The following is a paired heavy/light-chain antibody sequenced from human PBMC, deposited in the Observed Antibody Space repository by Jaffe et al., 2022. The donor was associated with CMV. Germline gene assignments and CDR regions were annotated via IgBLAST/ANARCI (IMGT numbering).Heavy chain of an antibody. Sequence: EVQLVESGGGLVQPGGSLRVSCAASGFFVSSTDMNWVRQAPGKGLEWVSVIYSGGSTYYADSVKGRFTISRDDSKNTLYLQFHSLRAEDTALYYCARGGYCFGTNCPRGDAFDIWGQGTVVTVSS. D-gene: IGHD2-2*03. CDR3: ARGGYCFGTNCPRGDAFDI. J-gene: IGHJ3*02. CDR2: IYSGGST. CDR1: GFFVSSTD. V-gene: IGHV3-66*01.
Light chain of an antibody. Sequence: SYELTQPPSVSVSPGQTATITCSGEILGTKYVSWYQQKPGQSPFLVIYQDNKRPSGIPDRFSGSNSGNTATLTISGTQTIDEADYYCQAWDSSTTAVFGGGTQVTVL. CDR3: QAWDSSTTAV. V-gene: IGLV3-1*01. CDR1: ILGTKY. J-gene: IGLJ3*02. CDR2: QDN.